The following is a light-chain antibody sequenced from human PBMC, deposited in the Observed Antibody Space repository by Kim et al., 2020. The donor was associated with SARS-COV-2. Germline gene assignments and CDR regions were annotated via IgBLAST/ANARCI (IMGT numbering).Light chain of an antibody. CDR3: QQYTRYPRT. Sequence: DIQMTQSPSTLSASVGDRVTITCRASQSISSWLAWYQQKPGKAPKLLIYKASTLESGVPSRFSGSGSGTEFTLTISSLQPDDFATYYCQQYTRYPRTFGQGTRVEIK. V-gene: IGKV1-5*03. J-gene: IGKJ1*01. CDR2: KAS. CDR1: QSISSW.